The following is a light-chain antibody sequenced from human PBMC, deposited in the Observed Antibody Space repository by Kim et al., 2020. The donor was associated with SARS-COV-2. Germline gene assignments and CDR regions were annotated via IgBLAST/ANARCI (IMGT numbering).Light chain of an antibody. J-gene: IGKJ2*02. CDR3: QQYASSPRT. CDR1: QSVNSNY. CDR2: GAS. V-gene: IGKV3-20*01. Sequence: LSPGETATLSCRASQSVNSNYLAWYQQKPGQAPRLLIYGASSRATGIADRFSGSGSGTDFTLTISRLEPEEFAVYYCQQYASSPRTFGQGTKLEI.